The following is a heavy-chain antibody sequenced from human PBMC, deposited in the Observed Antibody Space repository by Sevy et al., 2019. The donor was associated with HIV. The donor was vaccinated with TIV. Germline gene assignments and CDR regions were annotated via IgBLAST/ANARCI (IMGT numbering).Heavy chain of an antibody. CDR2: IYYSGST. D-gene: IGHD3-3*01. V-gene: IGHV4-39*01. CDR3: ARLLSSDFWSGLAQIRFDP. J-gene: IGHJ5*02. CDR1: GGSITSRNYF. Sequence: SETLSLTCTVSGGSITSRNYFWGWIRQSPRKGLEWLGNIYYSGSTYYNPSLKSRITISVDTSKNQFSLNLRSVTAADTAFYYCARLLSSDFWSGLAQIRFDPWGQGTLVTVSS.